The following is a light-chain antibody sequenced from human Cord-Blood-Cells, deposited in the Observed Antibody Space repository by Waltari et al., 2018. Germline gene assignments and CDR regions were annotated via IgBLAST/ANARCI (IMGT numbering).Light chain of an antibody. V-gene: IGKV1-39*01. CDR3: QQSYSTPFN. J-gene: IGKJ3*01. CDR2: AAF. CDR1: QSISSY. Sequence: DRVTITSRASQSISSYLNWYQQKPGKPPKLLIYAAFSFHSGFPSRFGGSGSGTDFTLTISSLQPEDFATYYCQQSYSTPFNFGPGTKVDI.